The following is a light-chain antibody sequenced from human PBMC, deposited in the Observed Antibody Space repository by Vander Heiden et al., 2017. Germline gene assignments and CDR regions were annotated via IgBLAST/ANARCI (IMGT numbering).Light chain of an antibody. CDR2: STN. CDR3: VLYMSSGIVV. Sequence: QTVVTQEPSFSVSPGGTVTLTCGLSSGSVSTDYYPSWYQQTPGQAPRTLKYSTNTRSSGVPDRFAASILGTTAATTSTGAQADDECYYCYVLYMSSGIVVFGGGTKLTVL. J-gene: IGLJ3*02. CDR1: SGSVSTDYY. V-gene: IGLV8-61*01.